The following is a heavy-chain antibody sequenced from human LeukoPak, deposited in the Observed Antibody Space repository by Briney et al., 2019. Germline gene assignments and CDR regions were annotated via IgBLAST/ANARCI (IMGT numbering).Heavy chain of an antibody. CDR3: ARVVGGIYYDFWSGPSDAFDI. CDR2: ISYDGSNK. V-gene: IGHV3-30-3*01. CDR1: GFTFSSYA. D-gene: IGHD3-3*01. J-gene: IGHJ3*02. Sequence: TGGSLRLSCAASGFTFSSYAMHWVRQAPGKGLEWVAVISYDGSNKYYADSVKGRFTISRDNSKNTLYLQMNSLRAEDTAVYYCARVVGGIYYDFWSGPSDAFDIWGQGTMVTVSS.